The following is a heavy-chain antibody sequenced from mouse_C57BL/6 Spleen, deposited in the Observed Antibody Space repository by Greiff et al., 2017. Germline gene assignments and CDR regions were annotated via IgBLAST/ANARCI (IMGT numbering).Heavy chain of an antibody. D-gene: IGHD2-4*01. CDR1: GFTFSDYG. V-gene: IGHV5-17*01. J-gene: IGHJ3*01. Sequence: EVKLVESGGGLVKPGGSLKLSCAASGFTFSDYGMHWVRQAPEKGLEWGAYISSGSSTIYYADTVKGRFTISRDNAKNTLFLQMTSLRSEDTAMYYCARDYAWFAYWGQGTLVTVSA. CDR2: ISSGSSTI. CDR3: ARDYAWFAY.